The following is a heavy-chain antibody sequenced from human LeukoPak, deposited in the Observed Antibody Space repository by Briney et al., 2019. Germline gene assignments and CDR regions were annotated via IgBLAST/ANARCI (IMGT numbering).Heavy chain of an antibody. J-gene: IGHJ6*03. D-gene: IGHD1-14*01. CDR3: ARSRRGQFRIILALYYYYYMDV. CDR2: MNPNSGNT. CDR1: GYTFTSYD. V-gene: IGHV1-8*03. Sequence: EASVKVSCKASGYTFTSYDINWVRQATGQGLGWMGWMNPNSGNTGYAQKFQGRVTITRNTSISTAYMELSSLRSEDTAVYYCARSRRGQFRIILALYYYYYMDVWGKGTTVTVSS.